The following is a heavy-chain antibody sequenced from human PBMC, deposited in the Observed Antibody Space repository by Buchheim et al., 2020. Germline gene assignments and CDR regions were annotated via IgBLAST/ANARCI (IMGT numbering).Heavy chain of an antibody. CDR3: ARSSDSGSYPLYFDY. Sequence: EVQLVESGGGLVQPGGSLRLSCAASGFTFSSYEMNWVRQAPGKGLEWVSYISSSGSTIYYADSVKGRFTISRDNAKNSLYLQMNSLRAEDTAVYYCARSSDSGSYPLYFDYWGQGTL. V-gene: IGHV3-48*03. CDR1: GFTFSSYE. CDR2: ISSSGSTI. J-gene: IGHJ4*02. D-gene: IGHD1-26*01.